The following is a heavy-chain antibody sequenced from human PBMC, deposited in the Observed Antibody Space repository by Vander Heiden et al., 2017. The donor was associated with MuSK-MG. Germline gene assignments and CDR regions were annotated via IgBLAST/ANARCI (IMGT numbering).Heavy chain of an antibody. Sequence: QVQLVESGGGVVQPGRSLRLSCAASGSTFSSYGTHWVRQAPGKGLEWVAVIWYDGSNKYYADSVKGRFTISRDNSKNTLYLQMNSLRAEDTAVYYCAREYSTSPSFDYWGQGTLVTVSS. CDR1: GSTFSSYG. D-gene: IGHD6-6*01. CDR3: AREYSTSPSFDY. V-gene: IGHV3-33*01. CDR2: IWYDGSNK. J-gene: IGHJ4*02.